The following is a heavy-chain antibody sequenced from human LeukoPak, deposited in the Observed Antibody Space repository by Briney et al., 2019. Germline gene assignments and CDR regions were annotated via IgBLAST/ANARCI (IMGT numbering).Heavy chain of an antibody. J-gene: IGHJ5*02. V-gene: IGHV4-34*01. Sequence: PSETLSLTCAVYGGSFSGYYWSWIRQPPGKGLEWIGEINHSGSTNYNPSLKSRVTISVDTSKNQFSLNLNSVSATDTAVYYCARHFTGRTWFDPWGQGTLVTVSS. CDR3: ARHFTGRTWFDP. CDR1: GGSFSGYY. CDR2: INHSGST. D-gene: IGHD1/OR15-1a*01.